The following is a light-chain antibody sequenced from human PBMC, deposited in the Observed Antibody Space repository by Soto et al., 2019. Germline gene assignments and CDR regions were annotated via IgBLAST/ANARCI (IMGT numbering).Light chain of an antibody. Sequence: EIVLTQSPATLSLSAGERATLSCRASQSVDSYLTWYQQKPGQAPRLLIYDVSKRDTGIPVRFSGSGSGTDFTLTISSLEPEDVAIYYCQQRRNWPLTFGGGTKVEIK. CDR1: QSVDSY. CDR2: DVS. V-gene: IGKV3-11*01. J-gene: IGKJ4*01. CDR3: QQRRNWPLT.